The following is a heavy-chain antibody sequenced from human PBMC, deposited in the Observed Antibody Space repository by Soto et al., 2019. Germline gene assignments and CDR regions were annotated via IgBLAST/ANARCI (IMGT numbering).Heavy chain of an antibody. Sequence: NPSETLSLTSSVPGASINNFAYYWGWIRQPPGKGLEWIGTVYYNENTYYNPSLKSRVAISVDTAKNQFSLNLRSVTAADTAIYFCARRERYYLFSGWFDPWGHVTLFTVSP. J-gene: IGHJ5*02. CDR2: VYYNENT. CDR1: GASINNFAYY. D-gene: IGHD1-26*01. CDR3: ARRERYYLFSGWFDP. V-gene: IGHV4-39*01.